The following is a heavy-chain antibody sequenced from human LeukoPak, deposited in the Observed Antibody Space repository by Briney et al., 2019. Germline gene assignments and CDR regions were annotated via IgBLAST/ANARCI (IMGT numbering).Heavy chain of an antibody. CDR2: INSDGSEG. D-gene: IGHD6-6*01. J-gene: IGHJ3*01. Sequence: GGSLRLSCAVSGFTFSGFWMSWSRQAPGKGLKWVASINSDGSEGYYADVVKGRFTISRDNAKNSLYLQINSLRAEDTAVYYCARSSYSSSSSVWGQGTMVTVSS. CDR3: ARSSYSSSSSV. V-gene: IGHV3-7*03. CDR1: GFTFSGFW.